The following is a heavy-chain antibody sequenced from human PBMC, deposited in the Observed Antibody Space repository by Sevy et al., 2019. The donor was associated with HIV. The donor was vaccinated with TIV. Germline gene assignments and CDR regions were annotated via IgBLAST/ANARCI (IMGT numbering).Heavy chain of an antibody. D-gene: IGHD2-2*01. CDR3: VKDKESRVIIPAAMAFYGMDV. V-gene: IGHV3-9*01. CDR2: ISWNSGGI. Sequence: GGSLRLSCAASGFTFDDYGMHWIRQTPGKGLEWVSSISWNSGGIAYAASVKGRFTISRDNAKNSLYLQMNSLRAEDTASYYWVKDKESRVIIPAAMAFYGMDVWGQGTMVTVSS. J-gene: IGHJ6*02. CDR1: GFTFDDYG.